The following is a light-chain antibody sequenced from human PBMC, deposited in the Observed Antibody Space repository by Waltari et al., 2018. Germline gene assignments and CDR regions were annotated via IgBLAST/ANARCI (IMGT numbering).Light chain of an antibody. CDR2: EDS. J-gene: IGLJ2*01. CDR1: SIGSKS. CDR3: QVWDSSTSHAV. Sequence: SYVLTQPPSVSVAPGQTATITCGGKSIGSKSVQWYQQKPGRAPVVVVYEDSVRPSGVPERFSGSNSGNTATLSISRVEAGDEADYYCQVWDSSTSHAVFGGGTKLTVL. V-gene: IGLV3-21*02.